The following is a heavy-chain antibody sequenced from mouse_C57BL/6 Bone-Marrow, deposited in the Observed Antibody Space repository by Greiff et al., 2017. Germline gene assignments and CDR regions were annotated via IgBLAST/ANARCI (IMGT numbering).Heavy chain of an antibody. Sequence: QVQLQQSGAELARPGASVKLSCKASGYTFTSYGISWVKQRTGQGLEWIGEIYPRSGNTYYTEKFKGKATLTADKSSSTAYMELRSLTSEDAAVYFCAKSYGSSWYFDVWGTGNTVTVSS. J-gene: IGHJ1*03. D-gene: IGHD1-1*01. CDR2: IYPRSGNT. CDR3: AKSYGSSWYFDV. V-gene: IGHV1-81*01. CDR1: GYTFTSYG.